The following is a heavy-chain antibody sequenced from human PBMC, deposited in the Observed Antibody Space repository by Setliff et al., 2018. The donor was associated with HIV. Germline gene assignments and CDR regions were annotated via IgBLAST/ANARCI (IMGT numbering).Heavy chain of an antibody. V-gene: IGHV5-51*01. CDR3: ARQSSSGWSYYYYYGMDV. Sequence: PGESLKISCKGSGYSFTSYWIGWVRQMPGKGLEWMGIIYPGDSDTRYSPSFQGQVTISADKSISTAYLQWSSLKASDTAMYYCARQSSSGWSYYYYYGMDVWGQGTTVTVS. J-gene: IGHJ6*02. CDR2: IYPGDSDT. CDR1: GYSFTSYW. D-gene: IGHD6-19*01.